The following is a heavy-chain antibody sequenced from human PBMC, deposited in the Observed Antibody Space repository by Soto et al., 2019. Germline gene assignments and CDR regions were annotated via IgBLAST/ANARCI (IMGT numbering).Heavy chain of an antibody. CDR3: ARQVRQWLLDY. CDR2: IYYSGST. V-gene: IGHV4-39*01. CDR1: GGSISSSSYY. D-gene: IGHD6-19*01. Sequence: PSEPLSLTCTVSGGSISSSSYYWGWIRQPPGKGLEWIGSIYYSGSTYYNPSLKSRVTISVDTSKNQFSLKLSSVTAADTAVYYCARQVRQWLLDYWGQGTLVTVSS. J-gene: IGHJ4*02.